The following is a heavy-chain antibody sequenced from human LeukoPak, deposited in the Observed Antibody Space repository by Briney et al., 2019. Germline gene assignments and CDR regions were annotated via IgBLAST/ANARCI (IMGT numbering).Heavy chain of an antibody. V-gene: IGHV4-30-4*01. CDR3: VKSMVRGATFHY. D-gene: IGHD3-10*01. CDR2: IYYTGST. CDR1: GGSISNTDYY. Sequence: PSETLSLTCTVSGGSISNTDYYWSWIRQPPGKGLEWIGYIYYTGSTYYNPSLKSRVTISVDTSKNQFSLKVNSVTAADTAVYYCVKSMVRGATFHYWGQGALVTVSS. J-gene: IGHJ4*02.